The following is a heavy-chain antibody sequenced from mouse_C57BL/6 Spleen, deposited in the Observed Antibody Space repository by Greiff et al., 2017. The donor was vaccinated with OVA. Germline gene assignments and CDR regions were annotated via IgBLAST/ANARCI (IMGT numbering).Heavy chain of an antibody. Sequence: EVQLVESGGGLVKPGGSLKLSCAASGFTFSSYAMSWVRQTPEKRLEWVATISDGGSYTYYPDNVKGRFTISRDNAKNNLYLQMSHLKSEDTAMYYCARDKSPFDVWGTGTTVTVSS. CDR1: GFTFSSYA. CDR2: ISDGGSYT. CDR3: ARDKSPFDV. V-gene: IGHV5-4*01. J-gene: IGHJ1*03.